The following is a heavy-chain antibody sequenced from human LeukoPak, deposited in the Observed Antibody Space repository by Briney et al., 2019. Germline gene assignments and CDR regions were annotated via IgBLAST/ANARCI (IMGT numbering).Heavy chain of an antibody. V-gene: IGHV5-51*01. D-gene: IGHD2-21*02. CDR1: GYSFTSYW. J-gene: IGHJ3*02. CDR2: IYPGDSGT. Sequence: GESLKISCKGSGYSFTSYWIGWVRQMPGKRLEWMGIIYPGDSGTRYSPSFQGQVTISADKSISTAYLQWSSLKASHTAMYYCARPNCGGDCYPVNDAFDIWGQGTMVTVSS. CDR3: ARPNCGGDCYPVNDAFDI.